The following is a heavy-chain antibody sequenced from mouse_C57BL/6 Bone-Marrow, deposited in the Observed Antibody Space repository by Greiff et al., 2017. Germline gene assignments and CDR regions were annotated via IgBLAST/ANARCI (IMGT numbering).Heavy chain of an antibody. D-gene: IGHD1-1*01. Sequence: ESGPGLVKPSQSLSLTCSVTGYSITSGYYWNWIRQFPGNKLEWMGYISYDGSNNYNPSLKNRISITRDTSKNQFFLKLNSVTTEDTATYYCARDYYYWGQGTTLTVAS. V-gene: IGHV3-6*01. CDR1: GYSITSGYY. J-gene: IGHJ2*01. CDR3: ARDYYY. CDR2: ISYDGSN.